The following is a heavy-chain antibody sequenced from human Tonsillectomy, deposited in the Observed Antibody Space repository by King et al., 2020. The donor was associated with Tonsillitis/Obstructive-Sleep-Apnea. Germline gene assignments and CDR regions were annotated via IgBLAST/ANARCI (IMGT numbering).Heavy chain of an antibody. CDR2: ISSSSSYL. CDR3: ARGAIVVVPADTDY. Sequence: VQLVESGGGLVKPGGSLRLSCAASGVTFSSYSMNWVRQAPGKGREWVSSISSSSSYLYYADSWKGRFTISRDNAKNSLYLQMNSLRAEDTAVYYCARGAIVVVPADTDYWGQGTLVTVSS. J-gene: IGHJ4*02. D-gene: IGHD2-2*01. V-gene: IGHV3-21*01. CDR1: GVTFSSYS.